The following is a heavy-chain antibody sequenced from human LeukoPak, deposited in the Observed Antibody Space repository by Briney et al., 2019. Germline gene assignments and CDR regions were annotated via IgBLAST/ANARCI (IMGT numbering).Heavy chain of an antibody. CDR3: AKDSEYSSSSGDY. J-gene: IGHJ4*02. CDR2: IYRGGNT. V-gene: IGHV3-53*05. D-gene: IGHD6-6*01. CDR1: GFTVSTIY. Sequence: GGSLRLSCAASGFTVSTIYMSWVRQAPGRGLEWVSIIYRGGNTYYADSVKGRFAVSRDNSKNTLYLQMNSLRAEDTAVYYCAKDSEYSSSSGDYWGQGTLVTVSS.